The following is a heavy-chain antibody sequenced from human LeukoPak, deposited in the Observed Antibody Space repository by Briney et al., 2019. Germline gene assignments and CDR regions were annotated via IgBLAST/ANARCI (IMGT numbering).Heavy chain of an antibody. J-gene: IGHJ4*02. Sequence: GGSLRLSCAASGFTFSSYGMHWVRQAPGKGLEWVAFIRYDGSNKYYADSVKGRFTISRDNSKNTLYLQMNSLRAEDTAVYYCAKGERYDILTGPGYWGQGTLVTVSS. D-gene: IGHD3-9*01. CDR1: GFTFSSYG. CDR2: IRYDGSNK. CDR3: AKGERYDILTGPGY. V-gene: IGHV3-30*02.